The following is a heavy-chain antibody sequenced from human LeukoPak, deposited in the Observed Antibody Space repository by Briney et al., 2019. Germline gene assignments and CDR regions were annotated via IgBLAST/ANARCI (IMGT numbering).Heavy chain of an antibody. CDR1: GFTVSSNY. Sequence: PGGSLRLSCAASGFTVSSNYMSWVRQAPGKGLEWVSVIYGVGITYYSDSLRGRFTIYRDNSKNTMYLQMNSLRDEDTAVYYCAISVYSGSSDYWGQGALVTVSS. J-gene: IGHJ4*02. D-gene: IGHD1-26*01. CDR3: AISVYSGSSDY. CDR2: IYGVGIT. V-gene: IGHV3-66*01.